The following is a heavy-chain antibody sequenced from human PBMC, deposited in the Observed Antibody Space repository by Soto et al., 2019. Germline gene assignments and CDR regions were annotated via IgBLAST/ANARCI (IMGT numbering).Heavy chain of an antibody. J-gene: IGHJ6*02. CDR1: GFTFSSYA. CDR3: AKGYSWAAAPPNYYGMDV. V-gene: IGHV3-23*01. Sequence: PGGSLRLSCAASGFTFSSYAMSWVRQAPGKGLEWVSSISGSGGVTYYADSVKGRFTISRDNSKNTLYLQMNSLRAEDTAVYYCAKGYSWAAAPPNYYGMDVWGQGTTVTVSS. CDR2: ISGSGGVT. D-gene: IGHD6-13*01.